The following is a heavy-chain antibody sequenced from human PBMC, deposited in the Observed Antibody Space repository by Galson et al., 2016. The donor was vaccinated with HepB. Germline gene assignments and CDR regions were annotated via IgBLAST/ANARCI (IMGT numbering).Heavy chain of an antibody. D-gene: IGHD5-24*01. Sequence: SLRLSCAASGFTFSTYSMNWVRQAPGKGLEWVSYISSRSSTVYYADSLKGRFTISRDNAKNSLYLQMNSLRDEDTAVYYCGGVEDGYNRHYYYGMDVWGQGTTVTVSS. CDR1: GFTFSTYS. J-gene: IGHJ6*01. V-gene: IGHV3-48*02. CDR3: GGVEDGYNRHYYYGMDV. CDR2: ISSRSSTV.